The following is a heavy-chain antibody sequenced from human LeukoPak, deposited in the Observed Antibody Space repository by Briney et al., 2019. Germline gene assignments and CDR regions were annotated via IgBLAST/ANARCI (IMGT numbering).Heavy chain of an antibody. CDR1: GYTFTSYY. Sequence: GASVKVSCKASGYTFTSYYMHWVRQAPGQGLEWMGIINPSGGSTSYAQKFQGRVTMTRDTSTSTVYMEVSSLTSEDTAVYYCARVHCSGGSCYGEVFDHWGQGTLVTVSS. J-gene: IGHJ4*02. CDR2: INPSGGST. V-gene: IGHV1-46*01. D-gene: IGHD2-15*01. CDR3: ARVHCSGGSCYGEVFDH.